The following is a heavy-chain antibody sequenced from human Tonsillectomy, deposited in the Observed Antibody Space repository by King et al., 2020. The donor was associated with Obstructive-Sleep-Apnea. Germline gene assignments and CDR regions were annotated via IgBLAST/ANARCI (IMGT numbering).Heavy chain of an antibody. CDR3: ARAHITGTTAYFDY. D-gene: IGHD1-20*01. CDR1: GFPFRSYA. CDR2: ISSHENFK. J-gene: IGHJ4*02. Sequence: VQLVESGGGVVQPGRSLRLSCAASGFPFRSYAMHWVRQAPGGGLEWVAVISSHENFKYYTDSVKGRFTVSRDKSKNTLYLQMNRLSAEDTAVYYCARAHITGTTAYFDYWGQGTLVTVSS. V-gene: IGHV3-33*01.